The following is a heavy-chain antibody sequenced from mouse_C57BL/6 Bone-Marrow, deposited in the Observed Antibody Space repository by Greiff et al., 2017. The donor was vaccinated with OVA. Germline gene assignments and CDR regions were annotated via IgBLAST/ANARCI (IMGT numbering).Heavy chain of an antibody. CDR1: GYTFTEYT. V-gene: IGHV1-62-2*01. J-gene: IGHJ4*01. CDR3: ARHEEKGTAQATFYAMDY. CDR2: FYPGSGSI. Sequence: VQLQQSGAELVKPGASVKLSCKASGYTFTEYTIHWVKQRSGQGLAWIGWFYPGSGSIKYNEKFKDKATLTADKSSSTGYMELSRLTSEDSAVYFCARHEEKGTAQATFYAMDYWGQGTSVTVSS. D-gene: IGHD3-2*02.